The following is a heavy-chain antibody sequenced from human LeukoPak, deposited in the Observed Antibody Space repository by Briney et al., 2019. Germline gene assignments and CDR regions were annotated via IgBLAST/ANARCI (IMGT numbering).Heavy chain of an antibody. CDR3: ARGWDIRGNYGMDV. V-gene: IGHV4-59*01. CDR1: GGSISSYY. D-gene: IGHD1-26*01. CDR2: IYYSGST. Sequence: SETLSLTCTVSGGSISSYYWSWIRQPPGKGLEWIGYIYYSGSTNYNPSLKSRVTISVDTSKNQFSLKLSSVTAADTAAYYCARGWDIRGNYGMDVWGQGTTVTVSS. J-gene: IGHJ6*02.